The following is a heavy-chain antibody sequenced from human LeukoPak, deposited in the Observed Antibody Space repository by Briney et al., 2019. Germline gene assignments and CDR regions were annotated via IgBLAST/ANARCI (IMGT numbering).Heavy chain of an antibody. CDR1: GFTFSNYA. J-gene: IGHJ4*02. CDR2: ISGSGGDT. Sequence: PGGSLRLSCAASGFTFSNYAVSWVRQAPGKGLEWVSAISGSGGDTYYADSVKGRFTISRDNSKNTLYLQMNSLRADDTAVYYCGRDVLTGYYSGLGYWGQGTLVTVSS. D-gene: IGHD3-9*01. V-gene: IGHV3-23*01. CDR3: GRDVLTGYYSGLGY.